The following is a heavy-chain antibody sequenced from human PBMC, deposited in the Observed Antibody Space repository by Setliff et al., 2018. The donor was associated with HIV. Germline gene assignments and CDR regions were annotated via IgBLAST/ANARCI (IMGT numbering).Heavy chain of an antibody. CDR1: GGSFSAYY. CDR3: AREWSYGAFDTFDV. V-gene: IGHV4-34*01. CDR2: INHSGST. J-gene: IGHJ3*01. Sequence: KTSETLSLTCAVYGGSFSAYYWSWIRQPPGKGLEWIGEINHSGSTNYNPSLKTRVTIMADTSKNQFSLKLGSVTAADTAVYYCAREWSYGAFDTFDVWGQGTMVTVS. D-gene: IGHD5-18*01.